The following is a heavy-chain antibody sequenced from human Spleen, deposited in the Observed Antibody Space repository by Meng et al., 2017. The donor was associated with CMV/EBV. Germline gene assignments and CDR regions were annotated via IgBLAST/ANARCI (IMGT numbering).Heavy chain of an antibody. CDR3: ARGRSGSTPDY. CDR2: INHSGST. V-gene: IGHV4-34*01. J-gene: IGHJ4*02. CDR1: GGSLSGYY. D-gene: IGHD2-2*01. Sequence: QVQLQRWGPGMLEPPEPLSLACVVYGGSLSGYYRSWIRQPPGKGLEWIGKINHSGSTNYNPSLKSRVTISVDTSKNQFSLKLSSVTAADTAVYYCARGRSGSTPDYWGQGTLVTVSS.